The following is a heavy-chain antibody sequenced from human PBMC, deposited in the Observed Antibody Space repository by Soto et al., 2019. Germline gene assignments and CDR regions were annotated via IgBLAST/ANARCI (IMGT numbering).Heavy chain of an antibody. CDR3: ALTGRGGS. J-gene: IGHJ5*02. CDR2: INPNSGDT. Sequence: QVQLVQSGAEVKKPGASVKVSRKASGYTFTGQFMHWVRQAPGQGLEWMGWINPNSGDTTYSQRFQGRVTMTRDTSITTGYMELTGLTSDDTAVYYCALTGRGGSWGQGTLVTVSS. V-gene: IGHV1-2*02. D-gene: IGHD1-20*01. CDR1: GYTFTGQF.